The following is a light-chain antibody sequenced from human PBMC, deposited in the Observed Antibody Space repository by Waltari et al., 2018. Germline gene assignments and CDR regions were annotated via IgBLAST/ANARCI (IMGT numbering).Light chain of an antibody. CDR2: SND. V-gene: IGLV1-44*01. Sequence: QSVLTRPPSASGTPGQRVTISCSGSNSNIGSNTVNWYQQLPGTAPRLLIYSNDHRPSGVPDRFSGSKSGTSASLAISGLQSEDEADYYCATWDDRLTGVVFGGGTKVTVL. J-gene: IGLJ2*01. CDR1: NSNIGSNT. CDR3: ATWDDRLTGVV.